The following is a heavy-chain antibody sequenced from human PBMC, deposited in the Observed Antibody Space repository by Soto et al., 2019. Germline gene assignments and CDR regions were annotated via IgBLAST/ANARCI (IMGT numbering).Heavy chain of an antibody. CDR3: ARWSSGSSAYYYYGMDV. V-gene: IGHV1-69*01. CDR1: GGTFINYA. D-gene: IGHD3-10*01. J-gene: IGHJ6*02. Sequence: QVQLVQSGAEVTKPGSSVNVSCKASGGTFINYAISWVRQAPGQGLEWMGGTIPIFGTPNYAQKFQGRVTITADESTGTAYMELSSLRSEDTAVYYCARWSSGSSAYYYYGMDVWGQGTTVIVSS. CDR2: TIPIFGTP.